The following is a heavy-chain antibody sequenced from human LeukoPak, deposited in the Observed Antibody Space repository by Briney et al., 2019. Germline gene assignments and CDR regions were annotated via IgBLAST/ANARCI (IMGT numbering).Heavy chain of an antibody. Sequence: GGSLRLSCAASGFTFSSNYMSWVRQAPGKGLEWVSVIYSGGSTYYTDSVKGRFTISRDNSKNTLYLQMNSLRAEDTAVYYCARSAVRGVISPYYFDYWGQGTLVTVSS. CDR3: ARSAVRGVISPYYFDY. V-gene: IGHV3-66*01. CDR1: GFTFSSNY. J-gene: IGHJ4*02. CDR2: IYSGGST. D-gene: IGHD3-10*01.